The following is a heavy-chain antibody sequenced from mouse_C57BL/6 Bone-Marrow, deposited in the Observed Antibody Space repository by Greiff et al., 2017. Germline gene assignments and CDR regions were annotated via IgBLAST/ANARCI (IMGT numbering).Heavy chain of an antibody. Sequence: QVQLQQSGAELARPGASVKMSCKASGYTFTSYTMHWVKQRPGQGLEWIGYINPSSGYTKYNQKFKDKATLTADKSSSTAYMQLSSLTSEDSAVYYCARLDTTVVATRYYDYWGQGTTLTVSS. J-gene: IGHJ2*01. D-gene: IGHD1-1*01. CDR2: INPSSGYT. CDR3: ARLDTTVVATRYYDY. CDR1: GYTFTSYT. V-gene: IGHV1-4*01.